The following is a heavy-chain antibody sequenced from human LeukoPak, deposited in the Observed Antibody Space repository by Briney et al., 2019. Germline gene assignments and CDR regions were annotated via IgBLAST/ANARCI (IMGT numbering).Heavy chain of an antibody. CDR1: GFTFDDYA. D-gene: IGHD3-10*01. Sequence: PGGSLRLSCAASGFTFDDYAMHWVRQAPGKGLEWVSGISWNSGSIGYADSVKGRFTISRDNAKNSPYLQMNSLRAEDTALYYCAKDGDSTMVRGLSPLDYWGQGTLVTVSS. V-gene: IGHV3-9*01. CDR2: ISWNSGSI. CDR3: AKDGDSTMVRGLSPLDY. J-gene: IGHJ4*02.